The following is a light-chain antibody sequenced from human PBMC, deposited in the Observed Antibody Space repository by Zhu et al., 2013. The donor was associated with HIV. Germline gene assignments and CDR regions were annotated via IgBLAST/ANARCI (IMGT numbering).Light chain of an antibody. J-gene: IGKJ4*01. V-gene: IGKV3-11*01. CDR3: QQRSDWLS. CDR2: DAS. Sequence: EIVLTQSPATLSLSPGERATLSCRASQSVDTYLAWYQQRPGQAPRLLIYDASNRATDVPARFSGSGSGTDFTLTISSLEPEDFAVYYCQQRSDWLSFGGGTKVRS. CDR1: QSVDTY.